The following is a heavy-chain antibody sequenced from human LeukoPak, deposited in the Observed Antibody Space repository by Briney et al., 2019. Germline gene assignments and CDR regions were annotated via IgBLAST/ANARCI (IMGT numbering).Heavy chain of an antibody. J-gene: IGHJ4*02. CDR3: AILGYCSGGSCLYYFHY. CDR1: GYSFTSFW. Sequence: PGESLKSSCKGSGYSFTSFWISWVRQMPGKGLEWMGRIDPSDSYTNYSPSFQGHVTISADKSISTAYLQWSSLKASDTAMYYCAILGYCSGGSCLYYFHYWGQGTLVTVSS. D-gene: IGHD2-15*01. CDR2: IDPSDSYT. V-gene: IGHV5-10-1*01.